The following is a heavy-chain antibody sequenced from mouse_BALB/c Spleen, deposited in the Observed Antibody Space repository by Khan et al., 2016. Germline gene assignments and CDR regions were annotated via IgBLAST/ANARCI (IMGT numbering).Heavy chain of an antibody. CDR2: ISDGGSYT. J-gene: IGHJ1*01. Sequence: EVELVESGGGLVKPGGSLKLSCAASGFTFSDFYMYWVRRTPEKRLEWVATISDGGSYTYYPDSMKGRFTISRDNAKKNPYLQMSSLKSEDTAMYYCAGAGYSDYSHFWYFDVWGQGTTVTVSA. V-gene: IGHV5-4*02. D-gene: IGHD2-4*01. CDR1: GFTFSDFY. CDR3: AGAGYSDYSHFWYFDV.